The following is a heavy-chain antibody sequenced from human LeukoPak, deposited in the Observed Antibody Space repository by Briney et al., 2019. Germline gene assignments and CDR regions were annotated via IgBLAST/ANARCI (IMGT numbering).Heavy chain of an antibody. D-gene: IGHD4-17*01. CDR1: GGSINRNY. CDR2: IYHTGNS. V-gene: IGHV4-59*01. Sequence: SETLSLTCTVSGGSINRNYWSWIRQPPGKGLEWIGYIYHTGNSNHNPSLKSRLTISVDTSKNQFSLKLSSVTAADTAVYYCARDLDYGDPYYYGMDVWGQGTTVTVSS. CDR3: ARDLDYGDPYYYGMDV. J-gene: IGHJ6*02.